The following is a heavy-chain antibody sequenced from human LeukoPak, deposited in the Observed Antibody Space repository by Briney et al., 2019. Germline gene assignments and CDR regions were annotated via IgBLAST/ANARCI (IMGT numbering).Heavy chain of an antibody. J-gene: IGHJ4*02. V-gene: IGHV4-34*01. Sequence: SETLSLTCAVYGGSFSGYYWSWIRQPPGKGLEWIGEINHSGSTNYNPSLKSRVTISVDTSKNQFSLKLSSVTAADTAVYYCARAPLWDILTGYSLPHFDYWGRGTLVTVSS. D-gene: IGHD3-9*01. CDR3: ARAPLWDILTGYSLPHFDY. CDR1: GGSFSGYY. CDR2: INHSGST.